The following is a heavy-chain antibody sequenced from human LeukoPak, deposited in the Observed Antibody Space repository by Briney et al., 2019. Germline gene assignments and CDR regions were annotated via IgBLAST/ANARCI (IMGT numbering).Heavy chain of an antibody. D-gene: IGHD3-22*01. CDR3: ARLAYYDRSGYYGFDY. CDR2: IYYSGST. J-gene: IGHJ4*02. V-gene: IGHV4-59*01. Sequence: SETLSLTCTVSGGSMSSYYWSWIRQPPGKGLEWIGYIYYSGSTNYNHSLKSRVTISVDTSKNQFSLKLSSVTAADTAVYYCARLAYYDRSGYYGFDYWGQGTLVTVSS. CDR1: GGSMSSYY.